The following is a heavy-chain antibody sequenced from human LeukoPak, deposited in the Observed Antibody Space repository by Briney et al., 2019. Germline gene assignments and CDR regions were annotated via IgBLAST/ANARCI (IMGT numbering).Heavy chain of an antibody. CDR1: GFTFTSYG. CDR2: IRYDGSIK. V-gene: IGHV3-30*02. Sequence: GGSLRLSCAASGFTFTSYGMHWVRQAPGKGLEWVAFIRYDGSIKYYADSVRGRFTISRDSSKNTLYVQMNSLRAEDTAIYFCAKDRGISVFGVVTAYYFDYWGQGTLVTVSS. D-gene: IGHD3-3*01. J-gene: IGHJ4*02. CDR3: AKDRGISVFGVVTAYYFDY.